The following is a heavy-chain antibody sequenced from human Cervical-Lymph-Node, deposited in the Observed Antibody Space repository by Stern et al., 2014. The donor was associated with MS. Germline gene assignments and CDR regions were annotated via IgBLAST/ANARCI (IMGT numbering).Heavy chain of an antibody. CDR3: TRGQQWELSGWFDP. CDR2: SNPSGGGA. CDR1: GYIFTNFF. J-gene: IGHJ5*02. D-gene: IGHD1-26*01. Sequence: VQLVESGGEVKKPGASVTVSCKASGYIFTNFFIHWVRQAPGQGLEWMGISNPSGGGATYAQKFQGRVTMTTDTSTSTVDMELSSLRSEDTAVYYCTRGQQWELSGWFDPWGQGTLVTVSS. V-gene: IGHV1-46*03.